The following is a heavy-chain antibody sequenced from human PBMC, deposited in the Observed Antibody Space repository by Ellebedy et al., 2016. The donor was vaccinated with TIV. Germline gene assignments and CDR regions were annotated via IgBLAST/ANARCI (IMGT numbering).Heavy chain of an antibody. V-gene: IGHV3-74*01. CDR2: LSSDHKVA. CDR1: GFAFSSFT. Sequence: GGSLRLXCVASGFAFSSFTMNWVRQAPGKGLVWVSRLSSDHKVAGYADSVKGRFTISRDNARNTLYLQMDSLRAEDTAVYYCTRDSSGWFGIFLNYYEHWGQGTLVAVSS. J-gene: IGHJ4*02. CDR3: TRDSSGWFGIFLNYYEH. D-gene: IGHD3-10*01.